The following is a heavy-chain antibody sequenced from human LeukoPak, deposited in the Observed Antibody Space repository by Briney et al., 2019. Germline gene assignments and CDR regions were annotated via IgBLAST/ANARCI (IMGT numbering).Heavy chain of an antibody. D-gene: IGHD6-6*01. Sequence: SETLSLTCTVSGGSISSYYWSWIRQPPGKGLEWIGYIYYSGSTNYNPSLKSRVTISVDTSKNQFSLKLSSVTAADTAVYYCARYARIAARQYYFDYWGQGTLVTVSS. V-gene: IGHV4-59*01. CDR1: GGSISSYY. J-gene: IGHJ4*02. CDR3: ARYARIAARQYYFDY. CDR2: IYYSGST.